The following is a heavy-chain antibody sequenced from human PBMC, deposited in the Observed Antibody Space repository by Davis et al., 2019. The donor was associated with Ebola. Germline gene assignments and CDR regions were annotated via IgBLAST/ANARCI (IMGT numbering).Heavy chain of an antibody. Sequence: GESLKISCKGSGYSFTKYWIGWLRQMPGKGLEYMGIIFPDDSDIAYSPSFQGQVTLSADKSISTAYLQWNSLRASDTATYYCARLRRDDDDGSYSENFDSWGQGTLVTVSS. J-gene: IGHJ4*02. D-gene: IGHD3-3*01. CDR3: ARLRRDDDDGSYSENFDS. V-gene: IGHV5-51*01. CDR2: IFPDDSDI. CDR1: GYSFTKYW.